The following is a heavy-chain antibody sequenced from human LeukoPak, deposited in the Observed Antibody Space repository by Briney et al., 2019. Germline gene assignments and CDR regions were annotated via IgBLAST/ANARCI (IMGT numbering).Heavy chain of an antibody. CDR2: ISGSGDST. D-gene: IGHD3-22*01. CDR3: ATYRRGYHDSSESYYFDY. J-gene: IGHJ4*02. V-gene: IGHV3-23*01. CDR1: GFTFSRFA. Sequence: GRSLGLSCAASGFTFSRFAMSWVRQAPGKGLEWVSGISGSGDSTYYADSVKGRFTISRDNSKNTLYLQMNGLRAEDTAVYYCATYRRGYHDSSESYYFDYWGQGTLVTVSS.